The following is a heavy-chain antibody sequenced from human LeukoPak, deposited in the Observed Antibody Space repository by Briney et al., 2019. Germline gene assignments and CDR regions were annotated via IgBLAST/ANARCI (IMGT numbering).Heavy chain of an antibody. V-gene: IGHV3-33*01. J-gene: IGHJ5*02. CDR2: IWYDGSNK. Sequence: GGSLGLSCAASGFTFSSYGMHWVRQAPGKGLEWVAVIWYDGSNKYYADSVKGRFTISRDNSKNTLYLQMNSLRAEDTAVYYCAGSITIFGVVSNWFDPWGQGTLVTVSS. CDR3: AGSITIFGVVSNWFDP. CDR1: GFTFSSYG. D-gene: IGHD3-3*01.